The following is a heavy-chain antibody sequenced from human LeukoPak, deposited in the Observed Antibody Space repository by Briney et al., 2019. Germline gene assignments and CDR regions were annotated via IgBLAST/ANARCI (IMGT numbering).Heavy chain of an antibody. D-gene: IGHD3-10*01. CDR3: AKGAGGSYGLYYFDY. Sequence: ASVKVSCKASGYTFTGYYMHWVRQAPGQGLEWMGWINPNSGGTNYAQKFQGRVTMTGDTSISTAYMELSRLRSDDTAVYYCAKGAGGSYGLYYFDYWGQGALVTVSS. V-gene: IGHV1-2*02. CDR1: GYTFTGYY. J-gene: IGHJ4*02. CDR2: INPNSGGT.